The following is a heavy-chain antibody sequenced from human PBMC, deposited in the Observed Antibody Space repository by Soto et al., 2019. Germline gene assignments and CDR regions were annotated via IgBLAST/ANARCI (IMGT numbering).Heavy chain of an antibody. CDR2: INHSGST. CDR1: GWSFSGYY. Sequence: PSDTLSLTYAVYGWSFSGYYWSWIRQPPRKWLEWIGEINHSGSTNYNPSLKSRVTISVDTSKNQFSLKLSSVTAADTSVYYCARGVESSVGYYYYYYGMDVWGQGTTVT. D-gene: IGHD1-26*01. J-gene: IGHJ6*02. CDR3: ARGVESSVGYYYYYYGMDV. V-gene: IGHV4-34*01.